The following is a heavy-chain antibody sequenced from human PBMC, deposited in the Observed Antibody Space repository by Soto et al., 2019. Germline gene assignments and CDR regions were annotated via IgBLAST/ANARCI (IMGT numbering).Heavy chain of an antibody. D-gene: IGHD6-6*01. J-gene: IGHJ5*02. CDR2: ISGSGGST. V-gene: IGHV3-23*01. CDR1: GFTFSSYA. Sequence: GGSLRLSCAASGFTFSSYAMSWVRQAPGKGLEWVSAISGSGGSTYYADSVKGRFTISRDNSKNTLYLQMNSLRAEDTAVYYCAKSREWDPLASIAAPFDPWGQGTLVTVSS. CDR3: AKSREWDPLASIAAPFDP.